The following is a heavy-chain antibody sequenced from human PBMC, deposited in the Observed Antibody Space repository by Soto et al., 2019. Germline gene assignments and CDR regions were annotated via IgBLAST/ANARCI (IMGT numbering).Heavy chain of an antibody. CDR3: SRVGFSGYGFVDY. CDR1: GFTSSRYW. V-gene: IGHV3-7*03. CDR2: IKQDGSEK. Sequence: PGGSLRLSCAASGFTSSRYWMSGVRQAPGKGLEWVANIKQDGSEKYYVDYVKGRFTISRDNAKNSLYLRMNSLRAEDTAVYYCSRVGFSGYGFVDYRGQRTLVTVSS. J-gene: IGHJ4*02. D-gene: IGHD5-18*01.